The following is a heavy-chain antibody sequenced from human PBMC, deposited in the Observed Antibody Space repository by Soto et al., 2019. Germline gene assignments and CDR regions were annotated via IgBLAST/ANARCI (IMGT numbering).Heavy chain of an antibody. D-gene: IGHD6-19*01. CDR3: ANSGIAVAEVKTFDY. CDR1: EFTFSSYA. Sequence: PGGSLRLSCAASEFTFSSYAMSWVRQAPVKGLEWVSAISGSGGSTYYADSVKGRFTISRDNSKNTLYLQMNSLRAEDTAVYYCANSGIAVAEVKTFDYWGQGTLVTVS. J-gene: IGHJ4*02. CDR2: ISGSGGST. V-gene: IGHV3-23*01.